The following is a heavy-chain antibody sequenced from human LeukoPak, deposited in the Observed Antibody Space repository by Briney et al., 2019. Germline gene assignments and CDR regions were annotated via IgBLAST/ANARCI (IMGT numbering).Heavy chain of an antibody. J-gene: IGHJ4*02. V-gene: IGHV4-4*07. CDR2: IYTSGST. D-gene: IGHD6-19*01. CDR1: GSSISSYY. CDR3: ARDGGRIGWFYFDY. Sequence: SETLSLTCTVSGSSISSYYWSWIRQPAGKGLEWIGRIYTSGSTNYNPSLKSRVTLSVDTSKNQFSLDLSSVTAADTAVYYCARDGGRIGWFYFDYWGQGTRVTVSS.